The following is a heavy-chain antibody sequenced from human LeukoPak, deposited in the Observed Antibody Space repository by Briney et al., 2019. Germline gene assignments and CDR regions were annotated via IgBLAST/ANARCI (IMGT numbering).Heavy chain of an antibody. CDR3: AREAVIAVAGTDAFDI. J-gene: IGHJ3*02. V-gene: IGHV3-30*03. CDR2: ISYDGSNK. Sequence: EGSLRLSCAASGFTFSSYGMHWVRQAPGKGLEWVAVISYDGSNKYYADSVKGRFTISRDNAKNSLYLQMNSLRAEDTAVYYCAREAVIAVAGTDAFDIWGQGTMVTVSS. D-gene: IGHD6-19*01. CDR1: GFTFSSYG.